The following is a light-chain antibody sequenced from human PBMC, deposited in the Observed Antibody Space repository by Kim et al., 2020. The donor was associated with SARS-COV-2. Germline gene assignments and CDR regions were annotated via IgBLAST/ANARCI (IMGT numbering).Light chain of an antibody. J-gene: IGKJ4*01. Sequence: EIEMTQSPSTLSVSPGERVILTCRASQSISSNLAWYQQKPGQAPRLLIYGASIRATGIPARFSGSGSGTEFTLTISSLQSEDFAVYYCQQYNIWPPLTFGGGTKVDIK. CDR1: QSISSN. V-gene: IGKV3-15*01. CDR3: QQYNIWPPLT. CDR2: GAS.